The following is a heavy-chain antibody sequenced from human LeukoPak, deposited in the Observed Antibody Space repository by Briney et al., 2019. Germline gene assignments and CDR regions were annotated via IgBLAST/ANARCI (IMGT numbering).Heavy chain of an antibody. Sequence: ASVKVSCKASGYTFTGYYMHWERQATGQGLEWIGWINPNSGGTNYAQKFQGWFTMTRDTSISTAYMELSRLRSDDTAVYYCARSLSLILTGARENWFDPWGQGTLVTVSS. CDR2: INPNSGGT. V-gene: IGHV1-2*04. J-gene: IGHJ5*02. CDR1: GYTFTGYY. CDR3: ARSLSLILTGARENWFDP. D-gene: IGHD3-9*01.